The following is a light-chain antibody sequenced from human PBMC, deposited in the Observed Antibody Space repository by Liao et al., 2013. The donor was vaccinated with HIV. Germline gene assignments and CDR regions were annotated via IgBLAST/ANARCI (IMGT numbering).Light chain of an antibody. J-gene: IGLJ1*01. CDR1: KLGDKY. V-gene: IGLV3-1*01. CDR3: QLWDSSSDHPYV. CDR2: QDS. Sequence: SYELTQPPSVSVSPGQTASITCSGDKLGDKYACWYQQKPGQSPVVVIYQDSKRPSGIPERFSGSNSGNTATLTISGTQAMDEADYYCQLWDSSSDHPYVFGTGTQVTVL.